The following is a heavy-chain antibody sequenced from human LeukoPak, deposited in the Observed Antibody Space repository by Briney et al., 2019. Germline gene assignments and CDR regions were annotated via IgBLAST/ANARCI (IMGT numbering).Heavy chain of an antibody. CDR3: VTESHSTVAALGIQ. CDR2: INPSAGST. J-gene: IGHJ4*02. V-gene: IGHV1-46*02. CDR1: RYIFNNYY. Sequence: ASVKVSCKTFRYIFNNYYIHWVRQAPGQGLEWLGIINPSAGSTTNARKFQGRSTMNRDTPTGTVYMEMSNLRSEDTAMYYCVTESHSTVAALGIQWGQGTLVTVSS. D-gene: IGHD4-23*01.